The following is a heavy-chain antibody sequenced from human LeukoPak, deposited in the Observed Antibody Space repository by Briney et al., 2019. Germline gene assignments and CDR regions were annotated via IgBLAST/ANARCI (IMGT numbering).Heavy chain of an antibody. J-gene: IGHJ4*02. CDR3: ATDKGEGNFDWLRY. Sequence: ASVKVSCKVSGYTLTELSMHWVRQAPGKGLEWMGGFGPEDGETIYAQKFQGRVTMTEDTSTDTAYMELSSLRSEDTAVYYCATDKGEGNFDWLRYWGQGTLVTVS. CDR2: FGPEDGET. CDR1: GYTLTELS. D-gene: IGHD3-9*01. V-gene: IGHV1-24*01.